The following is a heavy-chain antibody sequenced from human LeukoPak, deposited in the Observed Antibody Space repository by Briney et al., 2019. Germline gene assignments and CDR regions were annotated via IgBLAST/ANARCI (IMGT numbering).Heavy chain of an antibody. CDR2: ISSSGSTI. D-gene: IGHD2-21*02. CDR1: GFTFSSYS. V-gene: IGHV3-48*04. Sequence: GGSLRLSCAASGFTFSSYSMNWVRQAPGKGLEWVSYISSSGSTIYYADSVKGRFTISRDNAKNSLYLQMNSLRAEDTAVYYCARDSIVVTAIFDYWGQGTLVTVSS. CDR3: ARDSIVVTAIFDY. J-gene: IGHJ4*02.